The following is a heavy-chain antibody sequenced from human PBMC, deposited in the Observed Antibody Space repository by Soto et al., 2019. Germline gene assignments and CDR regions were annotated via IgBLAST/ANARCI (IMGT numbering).Heavy chain of an antibody. D-gene: IGHD3-22*01. CDR3: ARGTYYYDSSGYYYRFGYFDY. CDR2: ISTSSTI. J-gene: IGHJ4*02. V-gene: IGHV3-48*02. CDR1: GFTFSSYS. Sequence: GSLRLSCAASGFTFSSYSMNWVRQAPGKGLEWVSYISTSSTIYYADSMKSRFTISRDNAKNSLSLQMNSLRDEDTAVYYCARGTYYYDSSGYYYRFGYFDYWGQGT.